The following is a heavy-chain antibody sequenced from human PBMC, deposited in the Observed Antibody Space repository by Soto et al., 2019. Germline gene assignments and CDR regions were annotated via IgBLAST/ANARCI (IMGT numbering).Heavy chain of an antibody. CDR3: ARDGVAVAGTHTDY. CDR2: ISSSSSYI. J-gene: IGHJ4*02. V-gene: IGHV3-21*01. CDR1: GFTFSSYS. Sequence: GGSLRLSCAASGFTFSSYSMNWVRQAPGKGLEWVSSISSSSSYIYYADSVKGRFTISRDNAKNSLYLQMNSLRAEDTAVYYCARDGVAVAGTHTDYWGQGTLVTVSS. D-gene: IGHD6-19*01.